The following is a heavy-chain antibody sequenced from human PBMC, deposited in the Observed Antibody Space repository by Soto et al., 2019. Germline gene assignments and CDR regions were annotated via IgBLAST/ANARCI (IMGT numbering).Heavy chain of an antibody. CDR2: IYYTGST. CDR3: AGAPNWNYFDF. V-gene: IGHV4-59*01. Sequence: PSETLSLTCTVSSDSFSSYYWSWIRQSPGKGLEWIGYIYYTGSTSYNPFLKTRAAMSIDTSKNQFSLKLSSVTAADTALYYCAGAPNWNYFDFWGQGALVTVSS. CDR1: SDSFSSYY. J-gene: IGHJ4*02. D-gene: IGHD1-20*01.